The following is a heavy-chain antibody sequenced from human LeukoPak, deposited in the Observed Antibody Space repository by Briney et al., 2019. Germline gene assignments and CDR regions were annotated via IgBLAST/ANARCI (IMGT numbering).Heavy chain of an antibody. J-gene: IGHJ5*01. V-gene: IGHV3-72*01. CDR1: GFTFSDHY. D-gene: IGHD1-26*01. Sequence: GGSLRLSCAASGFTFSDHYMDWVRQAPGKGLEWVGRTRNKANSYTTDYAASVKGRFTVSRDDSKNSLYLRMNSLKTEDTAVYYRTRVLGGGILWFDYWGQGALVTVSS. CDR3: TRVLGGGILWFDY. CDR2: TRNKANSYTT.